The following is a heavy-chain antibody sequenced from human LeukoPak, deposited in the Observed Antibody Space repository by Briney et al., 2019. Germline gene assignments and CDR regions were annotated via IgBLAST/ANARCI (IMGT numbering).Heavy chain of an antibody. CDR3: ARDGSSWLFDY. CDR1: GFTVSSNY. D-gene: IGHD6-13*01. V-gene: IGHV3-53*01. Sequence: GGSLRLSCAVSGFTVSSNYMNWVREAPGKGLEWVSIIYSGGTTYYADSVKGRFTISRDNSKNTLYLQMNSLRAEDTAMYYCARDGSSWLFDYWGQGTLVTVSS. CDR2: IYSGGTT. J-gene: IGHJ4*02.